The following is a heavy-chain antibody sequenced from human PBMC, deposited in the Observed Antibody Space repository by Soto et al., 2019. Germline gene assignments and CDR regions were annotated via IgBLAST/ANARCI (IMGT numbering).Heavy chain of an antibody. V-gene: IGHV4-34*01. CDR1: GGSFSGYY. D-gene: IGHD3-3*01. Sequence: PSETLSLICAVYGGSFSGYYWSWIRQPPGKGLEWIGEVNHSGSTNYNPSLKSRVTISVDTSKNQFSLKLSSVTAADTAVYYCARAWFLDYYYYGMDVWGQGTTVTVSS. CDR3: ARAWFLDYYYYGMDV. J-gene: IGHJ6*02. CDR2: VNHSGST.